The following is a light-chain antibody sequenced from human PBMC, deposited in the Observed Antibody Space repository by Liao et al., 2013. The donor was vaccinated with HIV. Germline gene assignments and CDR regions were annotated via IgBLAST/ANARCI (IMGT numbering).Light chain of an antibody. CDR1: NLGDKF. J-gene: IGLJ3*02. V-gene: IGLV3-1*01. CDR2: QNT. CDR3: QAWDSGTV. Sequence: SYELTQPPSVSVSPGQTASITCSGDNLGDKFACWYQLKPGQSPRLVIYQNTKRPSGIPERFSGSNSGNSATLTISGTQAIDEADYYCQAWDSGTVFGGGTKLTVL.